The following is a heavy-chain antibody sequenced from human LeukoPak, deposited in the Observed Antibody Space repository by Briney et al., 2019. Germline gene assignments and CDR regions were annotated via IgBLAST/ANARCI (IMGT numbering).Heavy chain of an antibody. Sequence: PGGSLRLSCAASGFTFSIYAMSWVRQAPGKGLEWVSAISGSGGSTYYADSVKGRFTISRDNSKNTLYLQMNSLRAEDTAVYYCAKDLLEEEHYFDYWGQGPLVTVSS. CDR3: AKDLLEEEHYFDY. CDR1: GFTFSIYA. D-gene: IGHD1-1*01. V-gene: IGHV3-23*01. CDR2: ISGSGGST. J-gene: IGHJ4*02.